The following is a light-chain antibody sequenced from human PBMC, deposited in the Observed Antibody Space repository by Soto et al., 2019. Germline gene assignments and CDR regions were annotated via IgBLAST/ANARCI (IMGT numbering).Light chain of an antibody. CDR3: QPYGGSPLVT. V-gene: IGKV3-20*01. J-gene: IGKJ4*01. Sequence: ETVLTQSPGTLSLSPGERATLSCRASQSISSGYLAWYQQRPGQAPRLLISGASNRATGIPDRFSGSGSGTDFTLTISRLEPEDFAVYYCQPYGGSPLVTFGGGTKVEIK. CDR2: GAS. CDR1: QSISSGY.